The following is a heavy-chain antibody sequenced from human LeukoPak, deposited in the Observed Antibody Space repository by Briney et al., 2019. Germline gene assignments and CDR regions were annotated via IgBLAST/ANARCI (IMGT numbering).Heavy chain of an antibody. Sequence: GASVKVSCKASGYTFTSYGISWVRQAPGQGLEWMGWISAYNGNTNYAQKLQGRVTMTTDTSTSTAYMELRSLRSDDTAVYYCARAPPKEYDFWSGYYNYMDVWGKGTTVTVSS. V-gene: IGHV1-18*01. CDR1: GYTFTSYG. J-gene: IGHJ6*03. CDR3: ARAPPKEYDFWSGYYNYMDV. D-gene: IGHD3-3*01. CDR2: ISAYNGNT.